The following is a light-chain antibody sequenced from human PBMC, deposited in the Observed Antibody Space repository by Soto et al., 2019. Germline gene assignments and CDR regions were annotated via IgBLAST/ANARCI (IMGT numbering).Light chain of an antibody. CDR1: SSDVGGYNY. CDR2: EVS. J-gene: IGLJ1*01. Sequence: SALTQPPSASGSPGQSVTISCTGTSSDVGGYNYVSWYQQHPGKAPKLMIYEVSKRPSGVPDRFSGSKSGNTASLTVSGLQAEDEADYYCSSYAGSNTCYVFGTGTKVTVL. V-gene: IGLV2-8*01. CDR3: SSYAGSNTCYV.